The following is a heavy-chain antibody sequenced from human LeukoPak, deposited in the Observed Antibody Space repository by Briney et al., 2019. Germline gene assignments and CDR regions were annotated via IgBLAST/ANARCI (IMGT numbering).Heavy chain of an antibody. J-gene: IGHJ4*02. D-gene: IGHD2-2*01. CDR3: ARETKVVPAAAGLNY. V-gene: IGHV1-46*01. Sequence: ASVKVSCKASGYTFTSYYMHWVRQAPGQGLEWMGIINPSGGSTSYAQKFQGRVTMTRDTSTSTVYMELSSLRSEDTAVYYCARETKVVPAAAGLNYWGQGTLVTVSS. CDR2: INPSGGST. CDR1: GYTFTSYY.